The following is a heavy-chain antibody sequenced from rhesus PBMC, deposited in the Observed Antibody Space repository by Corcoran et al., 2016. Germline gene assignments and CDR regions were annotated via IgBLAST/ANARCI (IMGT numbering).Heavy chain of an antibody. CDR1: GYTLTASS. J-gene: IGHJ4*01. Sequence: EVQLVQSGAEVKKPGASVKLSCKASGYTLTASSLPLVRQAPGKGLEWMGRVDPEDGEAIHAQKFQDRVTITADTSTDTAYMELSSLRSEDTAVYYCATAGWVIWGQGVLVTVSS. D-gene: IGHD5-24*01. CDR3: ATAGWVI. CDR2: VDPEDGEA. V-gene: IGHV1-111*02.